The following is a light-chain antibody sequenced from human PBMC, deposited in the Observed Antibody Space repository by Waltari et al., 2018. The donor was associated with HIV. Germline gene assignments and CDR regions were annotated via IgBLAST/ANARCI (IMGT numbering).Light chain of an antibody. CDR2: ENN. CDR3: GTWDSSLSAGV. V-gene: IGLV1-51*02. Sequence: QSVLTQPPSVSAAPGQKVTISCSGTSSNIGTNYVSWYQQLPGTAPKLLIYENNKRPSWIPDRFSGSKSGTSATLGITGLQTGDEADYYCGTWDSSLSAGVFGGGTKVTV. J-gene: IGLJ3*02. CDR1: SSNIGTNY.